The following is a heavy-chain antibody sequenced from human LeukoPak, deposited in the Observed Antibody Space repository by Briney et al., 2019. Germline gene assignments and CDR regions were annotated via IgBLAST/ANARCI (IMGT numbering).Heavy chain of an antibody. CDR2: INPNSGGT. CDR1: GYTFTGYY. CDR3: ARDPWYCSGGSCYSLKNRYYFDY. J-gene: IGHJ4*02. D-gene: IGHD2-15*01. Sequence: GASVKVSCKASGYTFTGYYMHWVRQAPGQGLEWMGWINPNSGGTNYAQKFQGRVTMIRDTSISTAYMELSRLRSDDTAVYYCARDPWYCSGGSCYSLKNRYYFDYWGQGTMVTVSS. V-gene: IGHV1-2*02.